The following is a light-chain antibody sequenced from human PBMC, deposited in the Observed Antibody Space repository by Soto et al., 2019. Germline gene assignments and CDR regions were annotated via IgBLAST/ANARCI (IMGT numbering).Light chain of an antibody. J-gene: IGLJ1*01. CDR2: EVS. CDR1: SSDVGGYNY. CDR3: SSYTSTSTRV. Sequence: QSALTQPAFVSGSPGQSITISCTGTSSDVGGYNYVSWYQHPPGKAPKLMISEVSHRPSGVSNRFSGSKSGNTASLTISGLQAEDEADYYCSSYTSTSTRVFGTGTKLTVL. V-gene: IGLV2-14*01.